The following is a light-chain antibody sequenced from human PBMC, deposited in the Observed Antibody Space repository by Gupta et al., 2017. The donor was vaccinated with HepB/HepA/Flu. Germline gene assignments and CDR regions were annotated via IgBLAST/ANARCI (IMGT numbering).Light chain of an antibody. CDR2: GAS. J-gene: IGKJ2*04. Sequence: EIVMTQSPATLSVSPGESATLSCRASQSVSSDLAWYQQKPGQAPRLLIYGASTRATGIPAGFSGSGSGTEFTLTISSLQSEDFAVYYCQQFNNWPCSFGQGTKVEIK. CDR3: QQFNNWPCS. CDR1: QSVSSD. V-gene: IGKV3-15*01.